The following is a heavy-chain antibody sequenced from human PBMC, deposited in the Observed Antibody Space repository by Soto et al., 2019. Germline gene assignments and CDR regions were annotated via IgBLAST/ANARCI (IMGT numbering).Heavy chain of an antibody. V-gene: IGHV1-24*01. CDR1: GYTLTELS. CDR2: FDPEDGET. CDR3: ATVYTPDILTGYSQNFDY. Sequence: QVQLVQSGAEVKKPGASVKVSCKVSGYTLTELSMHWVRQAPGKGLEWMGGFDPEDGETIYAQKFQGRVTMTEDTSTETAYMELSSLRSEDTAVYYCATVYTPDILTGYSQNFDYWGQGTLVTVSS. D-gene: IGHD3-9*01. J-gene: IGHJ4*02.